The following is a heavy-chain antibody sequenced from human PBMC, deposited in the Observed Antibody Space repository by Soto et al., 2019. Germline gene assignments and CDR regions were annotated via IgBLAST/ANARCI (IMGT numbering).Heavy chain of an antibody. Sequence: PGGSLRLSCAASGFTFSSYGMHWVRQAPGKGLEWVAVISYDGSNKYYADSVKGRFTISRDNSKNTLYLQINSLRAEDTAVYYCAKARYHYDILTGYRNYYFDYWGQGTLVTVSS. D-gene: IGHD3-9*01. V-gene: IGHV3-30*18. CDR3: AKARYHYDILTGYRNYYFDY. CDR2: ISYDGSNK. J-gene: IGHJ4*02. CDR1: GFTFSSYG.